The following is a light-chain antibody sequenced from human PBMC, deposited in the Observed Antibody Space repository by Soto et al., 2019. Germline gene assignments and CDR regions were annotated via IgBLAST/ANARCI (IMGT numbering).Light chain of an antibody. CDR3: SSYTSSSNV. CDR2: EVS. J-gene: IGLJ1*01. Sequence: QSALTQPASVSGSPGQSITISCTGTSSDVGNYNYVSWYQQLPGKAPKLMIFEVSNRPSGISNRFSGSKSGNTASLTISGLQAEDEADYYCSSYTSSSNVFGTGTKLTVL. CDR1: SSDVGNYNY. V-gene: IGLV2-14*01.